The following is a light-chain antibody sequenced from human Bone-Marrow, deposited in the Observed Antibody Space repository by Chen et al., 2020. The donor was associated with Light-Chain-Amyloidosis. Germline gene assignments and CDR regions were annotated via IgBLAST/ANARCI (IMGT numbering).Light chain of an antibody. CDR3: QSYQGSSQGV. Sequence: NFMLTQPHSVSEAPGKTVIISCTRSSGSIATNYVQWYQQRPGSSPTTVIYEDDQRPSGVPDRFSGSSDRSSNSASLTISGLKTEDEADYYCQSYQGSSQGVFGGGTKLTVL. CDR1: SGSIATNY. CDR2: EDD. J-gene: IGLJ3*02. V-gene: IGLV6-57*01.